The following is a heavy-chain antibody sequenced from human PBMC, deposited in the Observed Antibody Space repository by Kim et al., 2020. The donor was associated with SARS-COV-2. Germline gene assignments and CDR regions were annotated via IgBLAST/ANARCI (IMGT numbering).Heavy chain of an antibody. J-gene: IGHJ4*02. D-gene: IGHD5-12*01. CDR3: ASRPNTGDDSPSDY. Sequence: SETLSLTCTVSGASINSNYWTWIRQPPGKRLEWIGFIFYSGSTNYNPSLKSRVTISVDTSKNQFSLKLSSVTAADTAVYYCASRPNTGDDSPSDYWGQGTLVTVSS. V-gene: IGHV4-59*13. CDR2: IFYSGST. CDR1: GASINSNY.